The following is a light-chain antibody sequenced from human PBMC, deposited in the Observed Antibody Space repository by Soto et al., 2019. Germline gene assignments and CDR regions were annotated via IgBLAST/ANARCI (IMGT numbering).Light chain of an antibody. CDR1: QGISSY. J-gene: IGKJ1*01. CDR3: QQLNNFPRT. CDR2: GAS. Sequence: DIQLTQSPSFLSASVGDRVTITCRASQGISSYLAWYQQRPWKAPKLLMYGASTLQSGVPSRFSGSASGTTFTLSINKLQPEDFATYFFQQLNNFPRTFGQGTKVE. V-gene: IGKV1-9*01.